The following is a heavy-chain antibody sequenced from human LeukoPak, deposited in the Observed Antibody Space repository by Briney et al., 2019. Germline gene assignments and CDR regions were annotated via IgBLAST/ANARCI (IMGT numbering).Heavy chain of an antibody. V-gene: IGHV1-18*01. D-gene: IGHD5/OR15-5a*01. CDR1: GYTFTSYG. CDR3: ARPRESGYRVYDFDY. J-gene: IGHJ4*02. Sequence: ASVKVSCKASGYTFTSYGISWVRQAPGQGLEWMGWISAYNGNTNYAQKLQGRVTMTTDTSTSTAYMELNSLRSDDTAMYYCARPRESGYRVYDFDYWGQGTLVTVSS. CDR2: ISAYNGNT.